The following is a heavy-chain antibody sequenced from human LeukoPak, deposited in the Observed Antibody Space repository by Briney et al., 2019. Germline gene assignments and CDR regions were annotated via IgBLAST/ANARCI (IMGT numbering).Heavy chain of an antibody. CDR1: GFTFGDYA. D-gene: IGHD2-2*01. J-gene: IGHJ3*02. V-gene: IGHV3-49*04. CDR2: IRSKAYGGTT. CDR3: TRAQGLRCSSTSCYRSAFDI. Sequence: GGSLRLSCTASGFTFGDYAMSWVRQAPGKGLEWVGFIRSKAYGGTTEYAASVKGRFTISRDDSKSIAYLQMNSLKTEDTAVYYCTRAQGLRCSSTSCYRSAFDIWDQGTMVTVSS.